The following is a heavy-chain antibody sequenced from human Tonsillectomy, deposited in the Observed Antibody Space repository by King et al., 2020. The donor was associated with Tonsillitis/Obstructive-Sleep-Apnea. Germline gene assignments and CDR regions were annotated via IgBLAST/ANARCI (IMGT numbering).Heavy chain of an antibody. CDR2: IYYSGSA. CDR1: SCSISSGSHF. CDR3: ARAVPPLRVDY. D-gene: IGHD2-8*01. V-gene: IGHV4-31*03. J-gene: IGHJ4*02. Sequence: VQLQESGPGLVKPSQTLSLTCTVSSCSISSGSHFWSWLRQHPGKGLEWIGYIYYSGSAYYNPSLKSRVSISLDTSKSRFSLNLTSVTAADTAVYYCARAVPPLRVDYWGQGTLVTVSS.